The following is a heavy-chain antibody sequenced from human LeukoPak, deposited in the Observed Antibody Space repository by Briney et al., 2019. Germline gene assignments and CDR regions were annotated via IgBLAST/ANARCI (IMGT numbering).Heavy chain of an antibody. CDR1: GGSISSSNW. CDR2: INHSGST. V-gene: IGHV4-4*02. Sequence: SETLSLTCAVSGGSISSSNWWSWVRQPPGKGLEWIGEINHSGSTNYNPSLKSRVTISVDTSKNQFSLKLSSVTAADTAVYYCARLGYYYYYYMDVWGKGTTVTISS. CDR3: ARLGYYYYYYMDV. J-gene: IGHJ6*03. D-gene: IGHD1-26*01.